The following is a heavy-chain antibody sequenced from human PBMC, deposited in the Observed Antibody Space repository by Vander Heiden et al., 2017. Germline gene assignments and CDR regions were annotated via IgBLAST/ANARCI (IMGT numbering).Heavy chain of an antibody. CDR2: ISGSGART. D-gene: IGHD4-17*01. CDR1: RFAFQHYA. J-gene: IGHJ4*02. V-gene: IGHV3-23*01. CDR3: AKHPNGYYTTYFDY. Sequence: EVPVLESGGGLVRPGGALKLPCEASRFAFQHYAMGWVRQAPGKGLEWVSGISGSGARTYYPDSVKGRFTISRDSSKNTLSLQMNSLRAEDTAIYYCAKHPNGYYTTYFDYWGQGTLVTVSS.